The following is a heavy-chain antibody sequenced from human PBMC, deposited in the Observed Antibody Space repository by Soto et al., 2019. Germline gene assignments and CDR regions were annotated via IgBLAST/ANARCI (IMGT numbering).Heavy chain of an antibody. CDR1: GYTFTICG. Sequence: ASVKVSCKASGYTFTICGIIWVRQAPGQGLEWMGWISAYNGNTNYAQKLQGRVTMTTDTSTSTAYMELRSLRSDDTAVYYCARYDSSGYYYGIDPWGQGTLVTVSS. CDR3: ARYDSSGYYYGIDP. J-gene: IGHJ5*02. CDR2: ISAYNGNT. V-gene: IGHV1-18*01. D-gene: IGHD3-22*01.